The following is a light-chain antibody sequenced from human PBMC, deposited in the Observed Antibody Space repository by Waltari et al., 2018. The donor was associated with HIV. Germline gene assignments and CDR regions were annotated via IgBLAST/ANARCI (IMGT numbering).Light chain of an antibody. J-gene: IGLJ2*01. CDR3: CSYAGSDVV. CDR2: EVT. CDR1: SSAVGVYNY. Sequence: QSALTQPPSASGSPGQSVTISCTGTSSAVGVYNYISWYQQHPGKAPKLMIFEVTNRPSGVPVRFSGSKSGNTASLTVSGLQAEDEAVYYCCSYAGSDVVFGGGTKLTVL. V-gene: IGLV2-8*01.